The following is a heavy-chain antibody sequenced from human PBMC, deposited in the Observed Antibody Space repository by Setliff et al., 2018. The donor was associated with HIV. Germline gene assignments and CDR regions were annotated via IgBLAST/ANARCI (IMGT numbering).Heavy chain of an antibody. CDR2: TSYDGTYR. D-gene: IGHD3-22*01. J-gene: IGHJ4*02. CDR3: VRGGYYYDNTVFYGH. Sequence: SGGSLRLSCTASGFTFRNYGMNWVRQAPGKGLKWVAITSYDGTYRHYADSVRGRFTISRDNSRNTVYLDMNSLTAEDTAVYYCVRGGYYYDNTVFYGHWGQGTLVTVSS. CDR1: GFTFRNYG. V-gene: IGHV3-30*03.